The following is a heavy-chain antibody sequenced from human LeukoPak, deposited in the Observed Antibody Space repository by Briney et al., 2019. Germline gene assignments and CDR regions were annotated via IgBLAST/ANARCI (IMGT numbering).Heavy chain of an antibody. V-gene: IGHV4-59*12. D-gene: IGHD6-13*01. CDR1: GGSINSYY. CDR3: AREFRWQQLLPFFDY. Sequence: SETLSLTCTVSGGSINSYYWSWIRQPPGKGLEWIGYIYYSGSTNYNPSLKSRVTISVGTSKNQFSLKLSSVTAADTAVYYCAREFRWQQLLPFFDYWGQGTLVTVSS. J-gene: IGHJ4*02. CDR2: IYYSGST.